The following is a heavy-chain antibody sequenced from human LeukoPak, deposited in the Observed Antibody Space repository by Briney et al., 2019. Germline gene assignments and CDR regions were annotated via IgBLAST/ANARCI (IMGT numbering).Heavy chain of an antibody. Sequence: GGSLRLSCAASGFTFSSYWMSWVRQAPGKGLEWVSSISSSSSYIYYADSVKGRFTISRDNAKNSLYLQMNSLRAEDTAVYYCARDGMTYYYDSGGYHHWGQGTLVTVSS. V-gene: IGHV3-21*01. J-gene: IGHJ4*02. D-gene: IGHD3-22*01. CDR1: GFTFSSYW. CDR3: ARDGMTYYYDSGGYHH. CDR2: ISSSSSYI.